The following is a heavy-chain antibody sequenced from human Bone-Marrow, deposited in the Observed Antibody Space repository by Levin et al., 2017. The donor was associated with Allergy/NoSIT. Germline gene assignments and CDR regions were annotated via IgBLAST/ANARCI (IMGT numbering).Heavy chain of an antibody. V-gene: IGHV1-2*02. J-gene: IGHJ4*02. CDR1: GDTFRDYY. CDR3: ARGKWYSGSSHFDY. D-gene: IGHD1-26*01. CDR2: INPNSGAP. Sequence: ASVKVSCTVSGDTFRDYYLHWVRQAPGQGLEWMGWINPNSGAPDSAQTFKGRVAMTRDTSISTAYIELSSLTSDDTAMYFCARGKWYSGSSHFDYWGQGTLVTVSS.